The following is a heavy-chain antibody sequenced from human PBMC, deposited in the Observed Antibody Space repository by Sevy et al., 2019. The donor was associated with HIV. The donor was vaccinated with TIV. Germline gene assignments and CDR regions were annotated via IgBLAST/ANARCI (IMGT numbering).Heavy chain of an antibody. CDR3: ARALYYDFWSGNQPYNWFDP. J-gene: IGHJ5*02. V-gene: IGHV1-69*13. CDR1: GGTFSSYA. D-gene: IGHD3-3*01. Sequence: ASVKVSCKASGGTFSSYAISWVRQAPGQGLEWMGGIIPIFGTANYAQKFQGRVTITADESTSTAYMELSSLRSEDTAVYYCARALYYDFWSGNQPYNWFDPWGQGTLVTVSS. CDR2: IIPIFGTA.